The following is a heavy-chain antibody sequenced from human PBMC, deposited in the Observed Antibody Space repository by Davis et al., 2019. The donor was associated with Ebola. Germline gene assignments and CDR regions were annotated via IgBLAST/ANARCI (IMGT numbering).Heavy chain of an antibody. CDR2: IGTRGDPT. CDR3: VRDYLFALDI. J-gene: IGHJ3*02. CDR1: GFTFSSYT. V-gene: IGHV3-48*02. Sequence: PGGSLRLSCAASGFTFSSYTMNWVRQAPGKGLEWVSYIGTRGDPTVYADSVKGRFTVSRDDANNSLSLLMNGLRDEDTAIYYCVRDYLFALDIWGQGTMVTVSS.